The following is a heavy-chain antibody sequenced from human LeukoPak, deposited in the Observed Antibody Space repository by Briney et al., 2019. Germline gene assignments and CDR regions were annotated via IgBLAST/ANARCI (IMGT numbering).Heavy chain of an antibody. CDR3: ANKPAGFDP. CDR2: IKPDGSAQ. CDR1: GFTFSNSW. J-gene: IGHJ5*02. Sequence: GGSLRLSCAASGFTFSNSWMSWVRHAPGKGLEWVATIKPDGSAQYYVDSVKGRFTISRDNAKNSLFLQINSLRAEDTAVYYCANKPAGFDPWGQGTLVTVSS. D-gene: IGHD1-14*01. V-gene: IGHV3-7*01.